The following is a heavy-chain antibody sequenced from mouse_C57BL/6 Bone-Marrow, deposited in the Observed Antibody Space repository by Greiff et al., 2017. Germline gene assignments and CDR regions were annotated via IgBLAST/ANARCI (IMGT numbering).Heavy chain of an antibody. D-gene: IGHD4-1*01. V-gene: IGHV5-6*01. J-gene: IGHJ3*01. Sequence: EVQLVESGGDLVKPGGSLKLSCAASGFTFSSYGMSWVRQTPDKRLVWVATISSGGSYTYYPDSVKGRFTISRDNAKNTLYLQMSSLKSEDTAMYYCARHGWEFAYWGQGTLVTVSA. CDR1: GFTFSSYG. CDR3: ARHGWEFAY. CDR2: ISSGGSYT.